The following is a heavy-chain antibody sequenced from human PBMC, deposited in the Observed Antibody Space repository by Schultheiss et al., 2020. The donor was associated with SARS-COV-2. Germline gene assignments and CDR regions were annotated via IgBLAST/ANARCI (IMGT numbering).Heavy chain of an antibody. V-gene: IGHV4-59*01. D-gene: IGHD3-9*01. J-gene: IGHJ4*02. CDR1: GGSISTYY. CDR2: IYYSGRT. Sequence: SETLSLTCTVSGGSISTYYWSWIRQPPGKGLEWIGYIYYSGRTNHNPSLKSRVTLSVDTSKNQFSLKLNSVTAADTAVYYCARGLSRYFDPSTCSYYFDYWGQGTLVTVSS. CDR3: ARGLSRYFDPSTCSYYFDY.